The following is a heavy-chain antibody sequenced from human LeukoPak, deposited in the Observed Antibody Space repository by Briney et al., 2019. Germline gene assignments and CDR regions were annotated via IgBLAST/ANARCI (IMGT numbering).Heavy chain of an antibody. J-gene: IGHJ3*02. Sequence: GSLRLSCAASGFTFSDNDMSWIRQAPEEGLEWISYISNSANIIYYADSVRGRFIISRDNANSSLYLHMNSLRAEDTAMYYCARRAYDAFDIWGQGTMVTVSS. V-gene: IGHV3-11*01. CDR3: ARRAYDAFDI. CDR2: ISNSANII. CDR1: GFTFSDND.